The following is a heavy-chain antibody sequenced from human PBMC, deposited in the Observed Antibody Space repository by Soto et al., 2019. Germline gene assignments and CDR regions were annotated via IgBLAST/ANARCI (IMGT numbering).Heavy chain of an antibody. V-gene: IGHV4-39*01. Sequence: QLQLQESRPGRVTPSTTLSLTCTVSGGSISSSSSYWAWIRQPPGRGLEWIGSISYSGITFYNPSLNSPVIISVVTSKNQFSLKRSSVTAADTSVYYCARHLTGGSDWGHFDYWGQGSLFTVSS. J-gene: IGHJ4*02. D-gene: IGHD7-27*01. CDR3: ARHLTGGSDWGHFDY. CDR1: GGSISSSSSY. CDR2: ISYSGIT.